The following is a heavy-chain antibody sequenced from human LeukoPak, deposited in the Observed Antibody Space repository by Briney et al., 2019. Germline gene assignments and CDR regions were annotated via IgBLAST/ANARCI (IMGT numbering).Heavy chain of an antibody. CDR1: GYTFTGYY. Sequence: ASVKVSCKASGYTFTGYYMHWVRQAPGQGLEWMGWINPNSGGTNYAQKFQGRVTMTRDTSISTAYMELSRLRSDDTAMYYCARDLKLDYYYMDVWGKGTTVTVSS. D-gene: IGHD4-23*01. CDR3: ARDLKLDYYYMDV. J-gene: IGHJ6*03. CDR2: INPNSGGT. V-gene: IGHV1-2*02.